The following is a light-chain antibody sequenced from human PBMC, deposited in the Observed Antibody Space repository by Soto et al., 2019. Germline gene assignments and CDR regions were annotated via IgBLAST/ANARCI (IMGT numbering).Light chain of an antibody. V-gene: IGKV1-39*01. CDR1: QSISSY. J-gene: IGKJ1*01. Sequence: DIQMTQSPSSLSASVGDRVTITCRPSQSISSYLNWYQQKPGKAPKLLIYAASSLQSGVPSRFSGSGSGTDFTLTISSLQPEDFATYYCQQSYSTPRTVGQGTKVDIK. CDR2: AAS. CDR3: QQSYSTPRT.